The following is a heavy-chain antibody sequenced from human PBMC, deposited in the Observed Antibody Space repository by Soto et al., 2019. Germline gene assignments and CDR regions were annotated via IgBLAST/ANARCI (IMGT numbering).Heavy chain of an antibody. CDR2: MNPNSGNT. D-gene: IGHD1-26*01. Sequence: ASVKVSCKASGYTFTSYDINWVRQATGQGLEWMGWMNPNSGNTGYAQKFQGRVTMTRNTSISTAYMELRSLRSDDTAVYYCARDGMGATAFDYWGQGTLVTVSS. V-gene: IGHV1-8*01. CDR1: GYTFTSYD. J-gene: IGHJ4*02. CDR3: ARDGMGATAFDY.